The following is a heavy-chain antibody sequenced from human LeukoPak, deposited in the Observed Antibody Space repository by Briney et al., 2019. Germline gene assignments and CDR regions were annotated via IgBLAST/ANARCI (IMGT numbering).Heavy chain of an antibody. Sequence: SETLSLTCTVSGGSISSYYWSWIRQPAGKGLEWIGHIYTSGSTNYNPTLKSRVTMSVDTSKNQFSLKLSSVTAADTAVYYCAREYYGSGSYYSGVWFDPWGQGTLVTVSS. CDR3: AREYYGSGSYYSGVWFDP. V-gene: IGHV4-4*07. J-gene: IGHJ5*02. D-gene: IGHD3-10*01. CDR1: GGSISSYY. CDR2: IYTSGST.